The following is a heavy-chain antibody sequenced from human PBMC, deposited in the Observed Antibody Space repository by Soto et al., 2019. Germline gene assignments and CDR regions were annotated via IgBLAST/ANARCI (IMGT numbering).Heavy chain of an antibody. CDR3: ARGTSPYSSSSGDY. D-gene: IGHD6-6*01. Sequence: QVQLVESGGGVVQPGRSLRLSCAASGFTFSSYAMHWVRQAPGKGLEWEAVISYDVSNNYYEDSVKGRFTIYRDNSKNNLYLQMNSLRAEDTAVYYCARGTSPYSSSSGDYWGQGPLVTVSS. V-gene: IGHV3-30-3*01. CDR2: ISYDVSNN. CDR1: GFTFSSYA. J-gene: IGHJ4*02.